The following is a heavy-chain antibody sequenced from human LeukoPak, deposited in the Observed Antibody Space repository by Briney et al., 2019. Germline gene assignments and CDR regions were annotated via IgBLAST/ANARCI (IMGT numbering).Heavy chain of an antibody. D-gene: IGHD3-3*01. V-gene: IGHV5-51*01. CDR2: IYPGDSDT. Sequence: GESLKIPCKGSGYSFTSYWISWVRQMPGKGLEWMGIIYPGDSDTRYSPSFQGQVTISADKSISTAYLQWSSLKASDTAMYYCARRKRRYDFWSGYYAFDYWGQGTLVTVSS. J-gene: IGHJ4*02. CDR1: GYSFTSYW. CDR3: ARRKRRYDFWSGYYAFDY.